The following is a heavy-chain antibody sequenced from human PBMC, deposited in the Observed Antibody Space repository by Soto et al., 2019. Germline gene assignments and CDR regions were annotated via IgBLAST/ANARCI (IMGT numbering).Heavy chain of an antibody. V-gene: IGHV3-23*01. D-gene: IGHD3-22*01. CDR1: GFTFSSYA. CDR3: AKGRSPYDSSGPTSLYYFDY. Sequence: LRLSCAASGFTFSSYAMSWVRQAPGKGLEWVSAISGSGGSTYYADSVKGRFTISRDNSKNTLYLQMNSLRAEDTAVYYCAKGRSPYDSSGPTSLYYFDYWGQGTLVTVSS. J-gene: IGHJ4*02. CDR2: ISGSGGST.